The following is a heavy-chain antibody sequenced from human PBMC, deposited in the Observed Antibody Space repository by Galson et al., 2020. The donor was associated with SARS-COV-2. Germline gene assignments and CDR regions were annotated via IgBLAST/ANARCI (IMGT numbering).Heavy chain of an antibody. D-gene: IGHD3-3*01. V-gene: IGHV3-21*01. J-gene: IGHJ3*01. CDR2: FSSSSSYI. CDR3: ERAQLRTIVGVVTEALDARGL. Sequence: GESPKISRAAPGFTLNNYRLNWVRQAPGKGPEWVSFFSSSSSYIHHADPVKGRFTISRDNAKNSLYLKMHSQRAEDRAVYYCERAQLRTIVGVVTEALDARGLWGQGTMVTVCS. CDR1: GFTLNNYR.